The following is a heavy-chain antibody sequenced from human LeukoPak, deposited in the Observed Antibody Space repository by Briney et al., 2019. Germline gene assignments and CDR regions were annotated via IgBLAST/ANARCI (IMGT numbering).Heavy chain of an antibody. J-gene: IGHJ3*02. CDR2: IYTSGST. CDR3: ACTSIAARGAFDI. V-gene: IGHV4-4*09. Sequence: SETLSLTCTVSGGSISSYYWSRILQPPGRGLEWIGYIYTSGSTNYNPSLKSRVTISVDTSKNQFSLKLSSVTAADTAVYYCACTSIAARGAFDIWGQGTMVTVSS. CDR1: GGSISSYY. D-gene: IGHD6-6*01.